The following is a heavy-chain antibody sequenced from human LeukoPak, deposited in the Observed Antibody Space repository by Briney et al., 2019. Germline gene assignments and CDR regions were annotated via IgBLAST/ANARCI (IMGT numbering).Heavy chain of an antibody. V-gene: IGHV3-53*01. CDR3: ARARYLSGAFDI. CDR1: VFTVSSNY. J-gene: IGHJ3*02. D-gene: IGHD2-2*02. CDR2: IYSGGST. Sequence: PGGSLRLSCAASVFTVSSNYMSWVRQAPWKGLEWVSVIYSGGSTYYADSVKGRFTISRDNSKNTLYLQMNSLRAEDTAVYYCARARYLSGAFDIWGQGTMVTVSS.